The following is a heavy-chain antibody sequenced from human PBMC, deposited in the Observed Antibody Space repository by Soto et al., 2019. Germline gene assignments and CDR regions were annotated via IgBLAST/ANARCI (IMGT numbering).Heavy chain of an antibody. Sequence: SGPTLVNPTQTLTLTCTFSGFALSTSGVGVGWIRQPPGKALEWLALIYWDDDKRYSPSLKSRLTITKDTSKNQVALTMTNMDPVDTPTYYCAHRPEPGIAARGWFDPWGQGTLVTVSS. V-gene: IGHV2-5*02. CDR1: GFALSTSGVG. J-gene: IGHJ5*02. CDR2: IYWDDDK. CDR3: AHRPEPGIAARGWFDP. D-gene: IGHD6-6*01.